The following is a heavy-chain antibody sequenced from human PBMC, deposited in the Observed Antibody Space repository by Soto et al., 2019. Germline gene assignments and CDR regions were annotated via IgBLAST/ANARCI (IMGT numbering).Heavy chain of an antibody. CDR1: GGSISSYY. CDR3: ARYSSAGSCYDY. Sequence: LCGGSISSYYWSWIRQPAGKGLEWIGRTHTSGSTNYNPSLKSRVTMSVDTSKNQLSLKLTSVTAADTAVYYCARYSSAGSCYDYWGQGTLVTVSS. J-gene: IGHJ4*02. D-gene: IGHD2-15*01. CDR2: THTSGST. V-gene: IGHV4-59*10.